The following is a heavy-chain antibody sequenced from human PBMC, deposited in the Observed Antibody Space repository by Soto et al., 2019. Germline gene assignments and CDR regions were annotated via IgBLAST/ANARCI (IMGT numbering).Heavy chain of an antibody. CDR3: AREGPSITMIVVPVDAFDI. CDR1: GFTFSSHW. J-gene: IGHJ3*02. D-gene: IGHD3-22*01. V-gene: IGHV3-7*01. CDR2: IKQDGSEK. Sequence: GGSLRLSCASSGFTFSSHWMSWFRQAPGKGLEWVANIKQDGSEKYYVDSVKGRFTISRDNAKNSLYLQMNSLRAEDTAVYYCAREGPSITMIVVPVDAFDIWGQGKMVTASS.